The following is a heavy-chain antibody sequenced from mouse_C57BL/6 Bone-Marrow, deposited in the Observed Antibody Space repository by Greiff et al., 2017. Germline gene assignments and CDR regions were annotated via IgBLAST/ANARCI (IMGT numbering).Heavy chain of an antibody. CDR3: ARGGSNYLYYYAMDY. Sequence: EVQLQQSGPELVKPGASVKISCKASGYTFTDYYMNWVKQSHGKSLEWIGDINPNNGGTSYNQKFKGKATLTVVKSASTAYMELRSLTSEDSAVYYCARGGSNYLYYYAMDYWGQGTSVTVSS. J-gene: IGHJ4*01. D-gene: IGHD1-1*01. CDR1: GYTFTDYY. CDR2: INPNNGGT. V-gene: IGHV1-26*01.